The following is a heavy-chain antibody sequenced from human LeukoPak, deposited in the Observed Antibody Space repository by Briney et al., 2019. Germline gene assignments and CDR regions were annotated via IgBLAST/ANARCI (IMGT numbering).Heavy chain of an antibody. D-gene: IGHD3-22*01. Sequence: LTGGSLRLSCAASGFTFASYGMSWVRQAPGKGLEWVSFITTNGGRTSYADSVEGRFTISRDNPRNTLYMQMNSLRDEDTAVYYCAIMHGYYDGTGYWVQWGQGTLVTVSS. J-gene: IGHJ1*01. CDR3: AIMHGYYDGTGYWVQ. CDR1: GFTFASYG. CDR2: ITTNGGRT. V-gene: IGHV3-23*01.